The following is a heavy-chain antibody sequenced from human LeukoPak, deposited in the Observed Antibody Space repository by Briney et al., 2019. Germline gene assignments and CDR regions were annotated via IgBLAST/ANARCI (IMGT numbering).Heavy chain of an antibody. D-gene: IGHD3-10*01. CDR2: INAGNGNT. V-gene: IGHV1-3*01. J-gene: IGHJ5*02. Sequence: GASVKVSCTASGYTFTSYAMHWVRQAPGQRLEWMGWINAGNGNTKYSQKFQGRVTITRDTSASTAYMELSSLRSEGTAVYYCAGDMWHYGSGSWGLPGNWFDPWGQGTLVTVSS. CDR1: GYTFTSYA. CDR3: AGDMWHYGSGSWGLPGNWFDP.